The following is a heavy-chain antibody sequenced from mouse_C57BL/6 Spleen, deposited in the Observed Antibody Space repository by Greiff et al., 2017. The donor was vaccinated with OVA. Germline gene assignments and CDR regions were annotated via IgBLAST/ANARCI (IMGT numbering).Heavy chain of an antibody. CDR1: GYAFSSYW. V-gene: IGHV1-80*01. Sequence: VQLQQSGAELVKPGASVKISCKASGYAFSSYWMNWVKQRPGKGLEWIGQIYPGDGDTNYNGKFKGKATLTADKSSSTAYMQLSSLTSEDSAVYFCARPEIYYYGSSSYYYAMDYWGQGTSVTVSS. D-gene: IGHD1-1*01. CDR3: ARPEIYYYGSSSYYYAMDY. J-gene: IGHJ4*01. CDR2: IYPGDGDT.